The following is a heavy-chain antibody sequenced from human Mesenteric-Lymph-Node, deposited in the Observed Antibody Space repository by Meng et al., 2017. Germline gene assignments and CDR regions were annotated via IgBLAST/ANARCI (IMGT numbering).Heavy chain of an antibody. CDR2: LHHSGTA. Sequence: SETLSLTCAVSGYSMSSGYYWAWIRQPPDKGLEWIASLHHSGTAYYNPSLKSRVTILLDRSKNQFSLKLSSVTAADTAVYYCARDFFSSWPPYYYYGMDVWGQGTTVTVSS. D-gene: IGHD6-13*01. V-gene: IGHV4-38-2*02. CDR3: ARDFFSSWPPYYYYGMDV. J-gene: IGHJ6*02. CDR1: GYSMSSGYY.